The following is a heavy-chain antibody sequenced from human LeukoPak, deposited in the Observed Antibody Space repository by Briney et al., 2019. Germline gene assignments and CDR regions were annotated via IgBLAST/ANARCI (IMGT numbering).Heavy chain of an antibody. J-gene: IGHJ5*02. CDR1: GGSISSYY. CDR3: ARAGKYYDILTGFINWFGP. Sequence: SETLSLTCTVSGGSISSYYWSWIRQPPGKGLEWIGYIYYSGSTNYNPSLRSRVTISVDTSKNQFSLKLSSVTAADTAVYYCARAGKYYDILTGFINWFGPWGQGTLVTVSS. CDR2: IYYSGST. D-gene: IGHD3-9*01. V-gene: IGHV4-59*01.